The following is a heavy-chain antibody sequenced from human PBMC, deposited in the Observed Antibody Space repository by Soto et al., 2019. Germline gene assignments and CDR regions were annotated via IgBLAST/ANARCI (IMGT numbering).Heavy chain of an antibody. Sequence: GSLRLSCAASGFTFSSYWMHWVRQAPGKGLVWVSRINSDGSTTNYADSVKGRFTISRDNAKNTLYLQMNSLRAEDTAVFYCARELSELYGVDVRGQRTTVIGSS. CDR2: INSDGSTT. CDR1: GFTFSSYW. V-gene: IGHV3-74*01. CDR3: ARELSELYGVDV. J-gene: IGHJ6*01.